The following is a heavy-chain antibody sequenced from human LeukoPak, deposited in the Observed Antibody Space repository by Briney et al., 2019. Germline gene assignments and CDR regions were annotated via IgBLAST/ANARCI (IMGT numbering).Heavy chain of an antibody. CDR1: GGSFRGYY. D-gene: IGHD2-2*01. J-gene: IGHJ5*02. Sequence: PSETLSLTCAVYGGSFRGYYWSWIRQPPGKGLEWIGEINHSGSTNYNPSLKSRVTISVDTSKNQFSLKLSSVTAADTAVYYCAGDIVVVPAAIGAFWFDPWGQGTLVTVSS. CDR2: INHSGST. CDR3: AGDIVVVPAAIGAFWFDP. V-gene: IGHV4-34*01.